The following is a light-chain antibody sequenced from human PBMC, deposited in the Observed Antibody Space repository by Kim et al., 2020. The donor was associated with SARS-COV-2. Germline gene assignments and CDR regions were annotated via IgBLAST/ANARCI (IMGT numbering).Light chain of an antibody. CDR3: QSYDNNKPFI. CDR2: EDN. V-gene: IGLV6-57*03. CDR1: SGSVGSNY. J-gene: IGLJ1*01. Sequence: NFMLTQPHSVSESPGKTVTISCTRSSGSVGSNYVQWYQQRPGSAPTTVIYEDNQRPSGVPDRFSGSIDTSSNSASLTISGLTTEDEADYYCQSYDNNKPFIFGAGTKVTVL.